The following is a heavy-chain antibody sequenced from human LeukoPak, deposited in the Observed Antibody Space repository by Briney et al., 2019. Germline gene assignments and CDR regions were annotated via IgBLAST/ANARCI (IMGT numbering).Heavy chain of an antibody. CDR2: ISGSGGST. J-gene: IGHJ4*02. Sequence: GGSLRLSCAASGFTFSSYAMSRVRQAPGKGPEWVSAISGSGGSTYYADSVKGRFTISRDNSKNTLYLQMNSLRAEDTAVYYCATNRFGDNYWGQGTLVTVSS. V-gene: IGHV3-23*01. CDR3: ATNRFGDNY. D-gene: IGHD3-10*01. CDR1: GFTFSSYA.